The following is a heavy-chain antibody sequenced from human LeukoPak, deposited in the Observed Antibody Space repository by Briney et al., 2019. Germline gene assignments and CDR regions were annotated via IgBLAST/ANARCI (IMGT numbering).Heavy chain of an antibody. J-gene: IGHJ4*02. Sequence: PSETLSLTCTVSGDSINSYYWNWIRQPAGKGLEWIGRIYTSGSTNYNPSLKSRVTISVDTSKNQFSLKLSSVTAADTAVYYCAREGGYGDPIDYWGQGTLVTVSS. CDR2: IYTSGST. V-gene: IGHV4-4*07. CDR1: GDSINSYY. CDR3: AREGGYGDPIDY. D-gene: IGHD4-17*01.